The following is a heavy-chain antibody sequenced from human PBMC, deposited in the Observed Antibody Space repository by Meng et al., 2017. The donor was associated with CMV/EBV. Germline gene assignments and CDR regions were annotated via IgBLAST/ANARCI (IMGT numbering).Heavy chain of an antibody. Sequence: VQQRQSGDGLLKPLGTLSRTWVVDGGALSGYYRSWTRQPPGKGLEWIGKINHSGSTNHNPSLKSRVTISVDTSKNQFPLKLSSVTAADTAVYYCASRYCSGGSCYSSPLDYWGQGTLVTVSS. V-gene: IGHV4-34*01. CDR1: GGALSGYY. CDR3: ASRYCSGGSCYSSPLDY. J-gene: IGHJ4*02. CDR2: INHSGST. D-gene: IGHD2-15*01.